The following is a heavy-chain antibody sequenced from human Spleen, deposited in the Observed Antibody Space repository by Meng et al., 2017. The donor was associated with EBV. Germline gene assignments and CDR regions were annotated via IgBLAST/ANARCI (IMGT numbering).Heavy chain of an antibody. CDR3: AKDCFGARDF. V-gene: IGHV3-74*01. CDR1: GISTYW. J-gene: IGHJ4*02. Sequence: EEVGVGLFQPGGSLRLSCVGSGISTYWMHWVRQVPGKGLVWVARINEDGSVINYADSVKGRFTISRDNAKNTVSLQMNSLRVEDTALYYCAKDCFGARDFWGQGTLVTVSS. CDR2: INEDGSVI. D-gene: IGHD1-26*01.